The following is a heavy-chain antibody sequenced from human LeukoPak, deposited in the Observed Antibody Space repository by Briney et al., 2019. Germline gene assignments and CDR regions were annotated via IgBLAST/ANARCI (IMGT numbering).Heavy chain of an antibody. CDR2: IYYSGST. CDR1: GGSINSYY. J-gene: IGHJ4*02. D-gene: IGHD4-23*01. Sequence: SETLSLTCTVSGGSINSYYWSWIRQPPGKGLEWIGYIYYSGSTNYNPSLKSRVTISVDTSKNQFSLKLSSVTAADTAVYYCARAGYGGNFLVNYWSQGTLVTVSS. CDR3: ARAGYGGNFLVNY. V-gene: IGHV4-59*08.